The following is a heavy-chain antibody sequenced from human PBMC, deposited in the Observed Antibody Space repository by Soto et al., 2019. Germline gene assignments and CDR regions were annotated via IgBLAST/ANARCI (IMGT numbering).Heavy chain of an antibody. CDR3: TKDTDRIGELFPPFDN. V-gene: IGHV3-9*01. Sequence: GGSLRLSCAASGFTFDDYAMHWVRLAPGKGLEWVSSISWNSAVKGYADSVKGRFIISRDNAKKSLYLQLNSLSAEDAALYYCTKDTDRIGELFPPFDNWGQGSLSPSPQ. CDR1: GFTFDDYA. D-gene: IGHD3-10*01. CDR2: ISWNSAVK. J-gene: IGHJ4*02.